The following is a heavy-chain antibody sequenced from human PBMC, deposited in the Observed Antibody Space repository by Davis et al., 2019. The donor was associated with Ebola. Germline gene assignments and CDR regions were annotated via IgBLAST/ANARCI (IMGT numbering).Heavy chain of an antibody. Sequence: GESLKISCAASGFTVSSNYMSWVRQAPGKGLEWVSVIYSGGSTYYADSVKGRFTISRDNSKNTLYLQMNSLRAEDTAVYYCARGIEGATTNGDAFDIWGQGTMVTVSS. CDR2: IYSGGST. J-gene: IGHJ3*02. CDR1: GFTVSSNY. D-gene: IGHD1-26*01. V-gene: IGHV3-66*01. CDR3: ARGIEGATTNGDAFDI.